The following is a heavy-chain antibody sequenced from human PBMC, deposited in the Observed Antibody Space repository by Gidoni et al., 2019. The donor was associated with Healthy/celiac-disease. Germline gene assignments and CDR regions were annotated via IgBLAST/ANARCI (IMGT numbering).Heavy chain of an antibody. Sequence: QVQLVESGGGVVQPGRSLRLSCAASGFTFSSYAMHWVRQAPGKGLEWLAVISYDGSNKYYADSVKGRFTISRDNSKNTRYLQMNSLRAEDTAVYYCARGYSSGYAFDIWGQGTMVTVSS. CDR2: ISYDGSNK. CDR1: GFTFSSYA. CDR3: ARGYSSGYAFDI. D-gene: IGHD6-19*01. J-gene: IGHJ3*02. V-gene: IGHV3-30-3*01.